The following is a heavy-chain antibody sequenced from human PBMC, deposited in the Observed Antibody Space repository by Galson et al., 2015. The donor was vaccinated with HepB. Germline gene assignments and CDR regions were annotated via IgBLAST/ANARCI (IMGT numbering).Heavy chain of an antibody. D-gene: IGHD3-22*01. CDR2: IDWDDAK. CDR1: GFSLSTSGMC. Sequence: PALVKPTQTLTLTCTFSGFSLSTSGMCVSWIRQPPGKALEWLALIDWDDAKYYSTSLKTRLTISKDTSKNQVVLTMTNMDPLDTATYYCARITRDYYDSSGYVGAWHWFDPWGQGTLVTVSS. J-gene: IGHJ5*02. CDR3: ARITRDYYDSSGYVGAWHWFDP. V-gene: IGHV2-70*01.